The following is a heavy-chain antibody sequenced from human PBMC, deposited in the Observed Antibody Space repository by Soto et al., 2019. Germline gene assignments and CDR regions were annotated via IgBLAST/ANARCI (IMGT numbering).Heavy chain of an antibody. J-gene: IGHJ5*02. Sequence: SETLSLTCTVSGGSIGSGDYYWSWIRQPPGKGLEWIGYIYYSGSTYYNPSLKSRVTISVDTSKSQFSLKLSSVTAADTAVYYCAKDSGYNYGSFFCFDPLVQGTLVT. V-gene: IGHV4-30-4*02. CDR1: GGSIGSGDYY. CDR2: IYYSGST. D-gene: IGHD5-18*01. CDR3: AKDSGYNYGSFFCFDP.